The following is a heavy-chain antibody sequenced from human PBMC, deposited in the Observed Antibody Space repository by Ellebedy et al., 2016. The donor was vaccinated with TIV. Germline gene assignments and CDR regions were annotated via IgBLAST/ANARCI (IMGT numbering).Heavy chain of an antibody. V-gene: IGHV1-3*01. D-gene: IGHD2-2*01. CDR1: GYTFTSFA. J-gene: IGHJ4*02. CDR2: INAGNGDT. Sequence: AASVKVSCKASGYTFTSFALHWVRQAPGQRLEWLGWINAGNGDTNYSQKFQGRVTFTRDTSASTAYMELSSLRSEDTALYYCARGYCSSTSCQYYFDYWGQGTLVTVSS. CDR3: ARGYCSSTSCQYYFDY.